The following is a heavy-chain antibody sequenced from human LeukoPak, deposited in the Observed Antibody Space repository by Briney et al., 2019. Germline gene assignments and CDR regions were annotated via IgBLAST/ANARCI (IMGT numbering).Heavy chain of an antibody. D-gene: IGHD4-17*01. CDR2: ISYDGSNK. CDR1: GFTFSSYG. V-gene: IGHV3-30*18. J-gene: IGHJ4*02. CDR3: AKGGGATVTCFDY. Sequence: GGSLRLSCAASGFTFSSYGMHWVRQAPGKGLEWAAVISYDGSNKYYADSVKGRFTISRDNSKNTLYLQMNSLRAEDTAVYYCAKGGGATVTCFDYWGQGTLVTVSS.